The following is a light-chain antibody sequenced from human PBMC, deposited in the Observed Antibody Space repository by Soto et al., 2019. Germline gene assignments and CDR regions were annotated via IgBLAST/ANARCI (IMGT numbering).Light chain of an antibody. CDR2: LNSDGSH. CDR3: QTLGTGYWV. CDR1: SGHSSYA. V-gene: IGLV4-69*01. J-gene: IGLJ3*02. Sequence: QLVLTQSPSASASLGASVKLTCTLSSGHSSYAIAWHQQMPEKGPRYLMKLNSDGSHNKGDGIPDRFSGSSSGAERYLTISSLQSEDEADYSCQTLGTGYWVFGGGTKVTVL.